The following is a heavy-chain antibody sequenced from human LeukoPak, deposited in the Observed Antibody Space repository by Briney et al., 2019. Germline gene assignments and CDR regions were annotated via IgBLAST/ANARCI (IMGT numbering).Heavy chain of an antibody. J-gene: IGHJ4*01. Sequence: GGSLRLSCAASGFTFSSYAMSWVRQAPGKGLEWVAVISYDGSNKYYADSVKGRFTISRDNSKNTLYLQMNSLRAEDTAVYYCARELPFDYWGQGTLVTVSS. CDR3: ARELPFDY. CDR1: GFTFSSYA. V-gene: IGHV3-30*03. CDR2: ISYDGSNK.